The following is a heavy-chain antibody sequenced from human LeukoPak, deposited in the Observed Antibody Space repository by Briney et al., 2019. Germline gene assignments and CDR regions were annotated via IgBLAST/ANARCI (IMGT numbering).Heavy chain of an antibody. V-gene: IGHV3-23*01. CDR2: ISETGGST. CDR3: AKFVNYGNYYYYYIDV. D-gene: IGHD3-10*01. CDR1: GGSISSYY. J-gene: IGHJ6*03. Sequence: ETLSLTCTVSGGSISSYYWSWIRQPPGKGLEWVSLISETGGSTYYADSVKGRFTISRDNSKNTLYLQMNSLRAEDTAVYYCAKFVNYGNYYYYYIDVWGKGTTVTVSS.